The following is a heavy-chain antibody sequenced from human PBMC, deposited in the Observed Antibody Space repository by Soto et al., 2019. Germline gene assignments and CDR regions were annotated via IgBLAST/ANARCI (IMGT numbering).Heavy chain of an antibody. CDR1: AFTFSTFP. J-gene: IGHJ3*02. CDR2: ISYDGSNK. Sequence: QVQLVESGGGVVQPGRSLRLSCAASAFTFSTFPMHWVRQAPGKGLEWVAVISYDGSNKFYADSVRGRFTISRDNSKNTLYLQMHSTRAEDTAVYYCARRGDYVGGFDMWGQGTMVTVSS. V-gene: IGHV3-30*01. CDR3: ARRGDYVGGFDM. D-gene: IGHD4-17*01.